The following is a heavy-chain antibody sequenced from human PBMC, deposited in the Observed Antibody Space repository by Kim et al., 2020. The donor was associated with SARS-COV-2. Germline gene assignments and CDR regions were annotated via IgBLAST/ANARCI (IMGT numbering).Heavy chain of an antibody. V-gene: IGHV3-21*04. J-gene: IGHJ4*02. CDR2: ISSSSSYI. CDR3: ARADYDSSGYYNFDY. D-gene: IGHD3-22*01. Sequence: GGSLRLSCAASGFTFSSYSMNWVRQAPGKGLEWVSSISSSSSYIYYADSVKGRFTISRDNAKNSLYLQMNSLRAEDTAVYYCARADYDSSGYYNFDYWGQGTLVTVSS. CDR1: GFTFSSYS.